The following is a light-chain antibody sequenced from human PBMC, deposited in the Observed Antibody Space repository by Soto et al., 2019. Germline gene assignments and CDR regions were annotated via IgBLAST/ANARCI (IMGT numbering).Light chain of an antibody. CDR3: QVWDTTSDQLYV. J-gene: IGLJ1*01. Sequence: SYELTQPPSVSVAPGQTARITCGGHNIGSKTVHWYQQMPGQAPVLVIYDDSDRPSGIPERFSGSNSGNTATLTISWVEAGDEAVYYCQVWDTTSDQLYVFGTGTK. V-gene: IGLV3-21*02. CDR1: NIGSKT. CDR2: DDS.